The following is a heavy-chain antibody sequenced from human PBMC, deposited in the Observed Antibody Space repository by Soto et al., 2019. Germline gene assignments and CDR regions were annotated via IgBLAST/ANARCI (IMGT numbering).Heavy chain of an antibody. CDR2: ISSSSSYI. CDR1: GFTFSSYS. CDR3: ARGHIVVVPAAISAPRFDP. D-gene: IGHD2-2*01. J-gene: IGHJ5*02. Sequence: GGSLRLSCAASGFTFSSYSMNWVRQAPGKGLEWVSSISSSSSYIYYADSVKGRFTISRDNAKNSLYLQMNSLRAEDTAVYYCARGHIVVVPAAISAPRFDPWGQGTLVTVSS. V-gene: IGHV3-21*01.